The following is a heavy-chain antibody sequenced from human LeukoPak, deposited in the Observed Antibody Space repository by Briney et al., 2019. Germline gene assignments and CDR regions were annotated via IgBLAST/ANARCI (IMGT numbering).Heavy chain of an antibody. Sequence: GGSPRLSCAASGFTFSSYAMSWVRQAPGKGLEWVSAISGSGGSTYYADSVKGRFTISRDNSKNTLYLQMNSLRAEDTAVYYCAKDRWDSSGYYYPSHWGQGTLVTVSS. CDR3: AKDRWDSSGYYYPSH. V-gene: IGHV3-23*01. CDR1: GFTFSSYA. D-gene: IGHD3-22*01. J-gene: IGHJ4*02. CDR2: ISGSGGST.